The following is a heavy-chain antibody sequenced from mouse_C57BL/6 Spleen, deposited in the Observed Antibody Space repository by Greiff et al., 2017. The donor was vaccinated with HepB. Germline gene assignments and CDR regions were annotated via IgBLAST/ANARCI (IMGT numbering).Heavy chain of an antibody. J-gene: IGHJ1*03. CDR2: INPSSGYT. Sequence: VQLQQSGAELAKPGASVKLSCKASGYTFTSYWMHWVKQRPGKGLEWIGYINPSSGYTKYKQKFKDKATLTADKSSSTAYMQLSSLTYEDSAVYYCARGGENWYFDVWGTGTTVTVSS. CDR1: GYTFTSYW. CDR3: ARGGENWYFDV. V-gene: IGHV1-7*01.